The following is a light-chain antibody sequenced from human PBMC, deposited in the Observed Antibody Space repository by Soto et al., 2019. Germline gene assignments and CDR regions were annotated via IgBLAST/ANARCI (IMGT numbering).Light chain of an antibody. J-gene: IGLJ1*01. V-gene: IGLV7-46*01. CDR3: LLSYSGARPYV. Sequence: QAVVTQEPSLTVSPGGTVTLTCGSSTGAVTSGHYPYWFQQKPGQAPRTLIYDTSKKHFWTPARFSGSLLGGKAALTLSGAQPGDEADYYCLLSYSGARPYVFGAGTKATVL. CDR1: TGAVTSGHY. CDR2: DTS.